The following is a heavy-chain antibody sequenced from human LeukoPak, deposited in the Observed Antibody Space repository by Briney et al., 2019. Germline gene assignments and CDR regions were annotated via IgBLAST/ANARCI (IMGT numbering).Heavy chain of an antibody. Sequence: GGSLRLSCAASGFTFSSYWMSWVRQAPGKGLEWVADIKQDGSEKYYVDSVKGRFTISRDNAKNSLYLQMNSLRAEDTAVYYCAGSTDYDFWSGPDAFDIWGQGTMVTVSS. D-gene: IGHD3-3*01. CDR3: AGSTDYDFWSGPDAFDI. V-gene: IGHV3-7*01. J-gene: IGHJ3*02. CDR1: GFTFSSYW. CDR2: IKQDGSEK.